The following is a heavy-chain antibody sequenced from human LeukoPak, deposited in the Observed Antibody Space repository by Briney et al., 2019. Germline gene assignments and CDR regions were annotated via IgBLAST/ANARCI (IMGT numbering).Heavy chain of an antibody. CDR1: GFTFSGYS. V-gene: IGHV3-21*01. CDR3: ARANPPAISFFDY. CDR2: ISSSSSSI. D-gene: IGHD3-9*01. Sequence: PGGSLRLSCAASGFTFSGYSMNWVRQVPGKGLEWVSSISSSSSSIYYADSVKGRFTISRDNAKNSLYLQMNSLRAEDTAVYYCARANPPAISFFDYWGQGTLVTVPS. J-gene: IGHJ4*02.